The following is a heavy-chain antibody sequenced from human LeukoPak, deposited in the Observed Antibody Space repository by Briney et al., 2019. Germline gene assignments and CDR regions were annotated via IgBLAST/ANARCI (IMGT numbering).Heavy chain of an antibody. CDR2: ISLSGGTI. D-gene: IGHD2-2*01. Sequence: PGGSLRLSCAASGFKIDDYYMSWIRQAPGKGLEWVSHISLSGGTIHYADSVKGRFTVSRDNAKNSLYLQMNSLRAEDTAMYYCARDFPTITSWYYFDSWGQGALVVVSS. CDR1: GFKIDDYY. J-gene: IGHJ4*02. V-gene: IGHV3-11*01. CDR3: ARDFPTITSWYYFDS.